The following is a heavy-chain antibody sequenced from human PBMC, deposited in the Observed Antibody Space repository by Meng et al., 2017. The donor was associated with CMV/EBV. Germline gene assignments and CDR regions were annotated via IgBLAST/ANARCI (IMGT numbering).Heavy chain of an antibody. V-gene: IGHV4-34*01. D-gene: IGHD3-22*01. CDR3: ARGGETITMIVAGDAFDI. J-gene: IGHJ3*02. CDR1: GGSFSGYY. Sequence: SETLSLTCAVYGGSFSGYYWSWIRQPPGKGLEWIGEINHSGSTNYNPSLKSRVTISVDTSKNQFSLKLSSVTATDTAVYYCARGGETITMIVAGDAFDIWGQGTMVTVSS. CDR2: INHSGST.